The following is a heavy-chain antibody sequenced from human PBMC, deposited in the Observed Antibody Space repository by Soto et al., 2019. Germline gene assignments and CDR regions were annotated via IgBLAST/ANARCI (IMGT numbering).Heavy chain of an antibody. V-gene: IGHV3-48*02. CDR2: ISSSSSTI. D-gene: IGHD3-22*01. CDR1: GFTFSSYS. Sequence: GSLRLSCAASGFTFSSYSMNWVRQAPGKGLEWVSYISSSSSTIYYADSVKGRFTISRDNAKNSLYLQMNSLRDEDTAVYYYARGLYYYDSSGYWGYWGQGTLVTVSS. J-gene: IGHJ4*02. CDR3: ARGLYYYDSSGYWGY.